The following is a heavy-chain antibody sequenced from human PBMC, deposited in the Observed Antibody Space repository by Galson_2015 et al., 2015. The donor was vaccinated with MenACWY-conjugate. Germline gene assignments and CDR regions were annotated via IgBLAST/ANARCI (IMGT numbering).Heavy chain of an antibody. V-gene: IGHV3-74*01. D-gene: IGHD6-13*01. CDR3: ARGGAAAGYLFDS. CDR2: IKSDGSAT. J-gene: IGHJ4*02. CDR1: GFTLSSRW. Sequence: SLRLSCAASGFTLSSRWMHWVRHAPGKGLVWVSGIKSDGSATIYADSAKGRFTISRDSAKNTLCLQMNSLRAEDTAVYYCARGGAAAGYLFDSWGQGILVTVSS.